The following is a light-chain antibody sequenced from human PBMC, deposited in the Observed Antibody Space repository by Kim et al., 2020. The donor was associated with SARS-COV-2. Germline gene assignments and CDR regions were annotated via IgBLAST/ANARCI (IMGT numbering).Light chain of an antibody. CDR1: SGSIASNY. CDR3: QSYDSSNPVV. CDR2: EDN. J-gene: IGLJ2*01. Sequence: KTVTIPCTRSSGSIASNYVQWYQQRPGSAPPTVIYEDNQRPSGVPDRFSGSIDSSSNSASLTISGLKTEDEADYYCQSYDSSNPVVFGGGTQLTVL. V-gene: IGLV6-57*03.